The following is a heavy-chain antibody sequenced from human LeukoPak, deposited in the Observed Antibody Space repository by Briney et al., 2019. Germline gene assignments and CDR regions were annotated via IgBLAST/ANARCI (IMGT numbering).Heavy chain of an antibody. J-gene: IGHJ3*02. Sequence: PGGSLRLSCAASGFTFSSYAMHWVRQAPGKGLEWVAVISYDGSNKYYADSVKSRFTISRDNSKNTLYLQMNSLRAEDTAVYYCARDSVPYTPGDAFDIWGQGTMVTVSS. D-gene: IGHD3-16*01. CDR2: ISYDGSNK. CDR3: ARDSVPYTPGDAFDI. V-gene: IGHV3-30*04. CDR1: GFTFSSYA.